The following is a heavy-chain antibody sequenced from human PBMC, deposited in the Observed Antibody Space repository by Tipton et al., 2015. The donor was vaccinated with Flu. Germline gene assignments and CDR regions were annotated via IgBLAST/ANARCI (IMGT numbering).Heavy chain of an antibody. J-gene: IGHJ4*02. CDR2: ISTSGNT. CDR3: ARGRSGYDSRSFDQ. CDR1: GGSISSGNYY. V-gene: IGHV4-61*02. Sequence: LRLSCIVSGGSISSGNYYWSWIRQPAGKALEWIGRISTSGNTNYNPSLKSRVTASIDTSTNQFSLRVSSVTAAYTALYYCARGRSGYDSRSFDQWGPGTLVTVSS. D-gene: IGHD5-12*01.